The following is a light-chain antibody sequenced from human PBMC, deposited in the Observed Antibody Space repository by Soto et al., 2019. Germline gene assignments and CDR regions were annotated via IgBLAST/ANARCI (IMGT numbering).Light chain of an antibody. Sequence: EILLTQSPGTLSLSLGEISTLXXRASQSVSSSYLAWYQQKPGQAPRLXIYGASSRATGIPDRFSGSGAGTDFTLTISRLEPEDFAVYYCQQYGSSRLTFGGGTKVDIK. CDR3: QQYGSSRLT. J-gene: IGKJ4*01. CDR1: QSVSSSY. V-gene: IGKV3-20*01. CDR2: GAS.